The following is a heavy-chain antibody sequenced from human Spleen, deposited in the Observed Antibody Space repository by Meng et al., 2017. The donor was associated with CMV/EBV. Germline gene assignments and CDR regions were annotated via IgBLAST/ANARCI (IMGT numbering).Heavy chain of an antibody. CDR3: ARDHLETAGGAFDI. D-gene: IGHD5-18*01. J-gene: IGHJ3*02. V-gene: IGHV1-69*06. Sequence: SVKVSCKASGGTLRGNGISWVRQAPGQGLEWMGGIIPIFGTANYAQKFQGRVTITADKSTSTAYMELSSLRSEDTAVYYCARDHLETAGGAFDIWGQGTMVTVSS. CDR2: IIPIFGTA. CDR1: GGTLRGNG.